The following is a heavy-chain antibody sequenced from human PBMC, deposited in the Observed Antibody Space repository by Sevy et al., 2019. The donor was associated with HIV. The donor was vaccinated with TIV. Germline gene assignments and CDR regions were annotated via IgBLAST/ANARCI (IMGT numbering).Heavy chain of an antibody. CDR2: ISYSGGST. V-gene: IGHV3-23*01. Sequence: GGSLRLSCAASGFTFSTYAMTWVRQAPGKGLEWVSVISYSGGSTYYADSVRGQFTISRDNSKNTWYLQMNSLRVEDTAVYYCAKDRVSGTYYTGDFDYWGQGTLVTVSS. CDR3: AKDRVSGTYYTGDFDY. CDR1: GFTFSTYA. J-gene: IGHJ4*02. D-gene: IGHD3-10*01.